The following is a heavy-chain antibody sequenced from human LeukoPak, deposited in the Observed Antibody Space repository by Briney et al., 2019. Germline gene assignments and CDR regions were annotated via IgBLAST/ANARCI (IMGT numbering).Heavy chain of an antibody. J-gene: IGHJ4*02. CDR1: GFILRNYA. CDR3: AKGIHLSLSENDY. Sequence: GRSLRLSCAASGFILRNYAMTWVRQAPGKGLEWVSGISGGGGTTNYADSVKGRFTISRDNSKNTVFLRMNSLRAEDTAIYYCAKGIHLSLSENDYWGQGTLVTVSS. CDR2: ISGGGGTT. D-gene: IGHD5-18*01. V-gene: IGHV3-23*01.